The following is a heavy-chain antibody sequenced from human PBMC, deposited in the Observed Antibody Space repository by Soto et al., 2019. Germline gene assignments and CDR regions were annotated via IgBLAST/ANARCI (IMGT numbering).Heavy chain of an antibody. J-gene: IGHJ4*02. CDR1: GGSISSYY. D-gene: IGHD6-13*01. CDR3: ARAPIVAAAETNFDY. CDR2: IYYSGSI. Sequence: SETLYLTCTVSGGSISSYYWSWIRQPPGKGLEWIGYIYYSGSINYNPSLKSRVTISVDTSKNQFSLKLSSVTAADTAVYYCARAPIVAAAETNFDYWGQGTLVTVSS. V-gene: IGHV4-59*01.